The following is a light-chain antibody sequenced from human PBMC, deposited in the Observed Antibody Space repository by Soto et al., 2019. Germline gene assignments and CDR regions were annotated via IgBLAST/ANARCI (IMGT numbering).Light chain of an antibody. J-gene: IGKJ4*01. CDR2: LGS. Sequence: DIVMTQSPLSLPVTPGEPASISCRSSQSLLHSNGYNYLDWYLQKPGQSPQLLIYLGSNRASGVPDRFSGSGLGTDFTLKISRVEAEDVGVYYCMQALQTPLTFGGGTKVEIK. CDR1: QSLLHSNGYNY. CDR3: MQALQTPLT. V-gene: IGKV2-28*01.